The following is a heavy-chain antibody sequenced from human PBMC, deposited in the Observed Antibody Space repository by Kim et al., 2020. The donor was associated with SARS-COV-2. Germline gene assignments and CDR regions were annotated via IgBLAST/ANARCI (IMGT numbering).Heavy chain of an antibody. CDR3: AKENGDYYDSRGYSFDY. V-gene: IGHV3-30*02. Sequence: GGSLRLSCAASGFTFSSYCMHWVRQAPGKGLEWVSFISNDGSTIYYADSVKGRFTISRDKAKNTLYLQMNSLRAEDTAVYYCAKENGDYYDSRGYSFDYWGQGTLVTVSS. D-gene: IGHD3-22*01. CDR2: ISNDGSTI. CDR1: GFTFSSYC. J-gene: IGHJ4*02.